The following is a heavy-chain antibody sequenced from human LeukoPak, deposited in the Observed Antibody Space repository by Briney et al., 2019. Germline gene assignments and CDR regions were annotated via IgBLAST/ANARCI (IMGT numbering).Heavy chain of an antibody. Sequence: GASVKVSCKTSGYTFTGYYIQWVRQAPGQGLEWMGYINPTSGGTNYAQEFQGRVTMTRDTSISTAYMELSRLTSDDTAVYYCARGSLWFGEFPLDYWGQGTLVTVSS. CDR2: INPTSGGT. D-gene: IGHD3-10*01. CDR1: GYTFTGYY. J-gene: IGHJ4*02. CDR3: ARGSLWFGEFPLDY. V-gene: IGHV1-2*02.